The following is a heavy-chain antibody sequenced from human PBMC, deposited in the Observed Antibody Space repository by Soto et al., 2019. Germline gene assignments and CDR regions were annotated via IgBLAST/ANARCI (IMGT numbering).Heavy chain of an antibody. V-gene: IGHV1-24*01. CDR3: TTAPRLLRSQFDY. D-gene: IGHD4-17*01. CDR2: FDPEDGET. J-gene: IGHJ4*02. Sequence: ASVKVSCKVSGYTLTELSMHWVRQAPGKGLEWMGGFDPEDGETIYAQKFQGRVTMTEDTSTDTAYMELSSLRSEDTAVYYCTTAPRLLRSQFDYWGQGTLVTVSS. CDR1: GYTLTELS.